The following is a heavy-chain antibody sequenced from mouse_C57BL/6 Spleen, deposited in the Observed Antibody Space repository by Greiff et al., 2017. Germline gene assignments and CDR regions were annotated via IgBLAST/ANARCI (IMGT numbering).Heavy chain of an antibody. J-gene: IGHJ1*03. CDR3: ARRDYGSSDGGYFGV. CDR2: IDPSDSYT. CDR1: GYTFTSYW. V-gene: IGHV1-50*01. Sequence: VQLQQPGAELVKPGASVKLSCKASGYTFTSYWMQWVKQRPGQGLEWIGEIDPSDSYTNYNQKFKGKATLTVDTSSSPAYMQLSSLTSEDSAVYYCARRDYGSSDGGYFGVWGTGTTVTVSS. D-gene: IGHD1-1*01.